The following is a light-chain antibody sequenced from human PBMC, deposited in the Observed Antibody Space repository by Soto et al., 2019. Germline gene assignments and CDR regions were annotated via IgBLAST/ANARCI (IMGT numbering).Light chain of an antibody. CDR1: QSVSSY. V-gene: IGKV3-11*01. Sequence: EIVLTQSPATLSLSPGERATLSCRASQSVSSYLAWYQQKPGQAPSLLIYDASNRATGIPARFSSSGSGTDFTLTITSLEPEDFAVDYCQQRSNWSLTFGPGTKVDIK. CDR3: QQRSNWSLT. CDR2: DAS. J-gene: IGKJ3*01.